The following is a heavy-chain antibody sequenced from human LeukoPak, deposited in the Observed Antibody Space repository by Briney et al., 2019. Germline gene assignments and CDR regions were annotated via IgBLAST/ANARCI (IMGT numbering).Heavy chain of an antibody. Sequence: PGGSLRLSCAASGFTFSSYSMNWVRQAPGKGLEWVSSISSSSSYIYYADSVKGRFTISRDNAKNSLYLQMNSLRAEDTAVYYCARDGLSGWARFDYWSQGTLVTVSS. CDR2: ISSSSSYI. CDR1: GFTFSSYS. CDR3: ARDGLSGWARFDY. V-gene: IGHV3-21*01. D-gene: IGHD6-19*01. J-gene: IGHJ4*02.